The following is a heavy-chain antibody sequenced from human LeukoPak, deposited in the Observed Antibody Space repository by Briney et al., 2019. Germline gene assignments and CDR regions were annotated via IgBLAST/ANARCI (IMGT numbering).Heavy chain of an antibody. CDR3: ARDVPGSIGTTARFDP. CDR2: ISTNNGNT. V-gene: IGHV1-18*01. CDR1: GYTSSDYG. J-gene: IGHJ5*02. D-gene: IGHD1-1*01. Sequence: GASVKVSCKSSGYTSSDYGISWMRRAPGRGLEWMGWISTNNGNTNYAQQFQGRVTMTTDTSTSTAYMELRSLKSDDTAVYYCARDVPGSIGTTARFDPWGQGTLVTVSS.